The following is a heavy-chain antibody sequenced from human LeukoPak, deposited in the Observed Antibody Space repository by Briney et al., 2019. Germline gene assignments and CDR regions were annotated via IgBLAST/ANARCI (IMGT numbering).Heavy chain of an antibody. Sequence: SETLSLTCTVSGGSISSYYWSWIRQPPGKGLEWIGYTYYSGSTNYNPSLKSRVTISVDTSKNQFSLKLTSVTAADTAVYYCARARTYSGYDYWGQGTLVTVSS. CDR1: GGSISSYY. CDR3: ARARTYSGYDY. J-gene: IGHJ4*02. D-gene: IGHD5-12*01. CDR2: TYYSGST. V-gene: IGHV4-59*01.